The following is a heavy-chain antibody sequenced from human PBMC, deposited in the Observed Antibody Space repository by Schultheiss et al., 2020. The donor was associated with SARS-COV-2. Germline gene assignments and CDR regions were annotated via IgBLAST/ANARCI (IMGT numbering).Heavy chain of an antibody. Sequence: SQTLSLTCAVYGGSFSGYYWSWIRQPPGKGLEWIGRIYTSGSTNYNPSLKSRVTISVDTSKNQFSLKLSSVTAADTAVYYCAINDFWSGYPNWFDPWGQGTLVTVSS. V-gene: IGHV4-59*10. D-gene: IGHD3-3*01. CDR2: IYTSGST. CDR3: AINDFWSGYPNWFDP. CDR1: GGSFSGYY. J-gene: IGHJ5*02.